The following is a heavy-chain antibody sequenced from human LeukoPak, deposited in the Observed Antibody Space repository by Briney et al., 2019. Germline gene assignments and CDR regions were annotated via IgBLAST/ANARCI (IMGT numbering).Heavy chain of an antibody. CDR2: IYHSGST. J-gene: IGHJ5*02. Sequence: SETLSLTCTVSGGSISSGGYYWSWIRQPPGKGLEWIGYIYHSGSTYYNPSLKSRVTISVDRSKNQFSLKLSSVTAADTAVYYCASDLGYCSSTSCRYFDPWGQGTLVTVSS. V-gene: IGHV4-30-2*01. D-gene: IGHD2-2*01. CDR3: ASDLGYCSSTSCRYFDP. CDR1: GGSISSGGYY.